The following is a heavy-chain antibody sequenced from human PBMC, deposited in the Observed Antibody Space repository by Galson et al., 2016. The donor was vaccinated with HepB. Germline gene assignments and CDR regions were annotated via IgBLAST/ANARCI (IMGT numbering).Heavy chain of an antibody. CDR2: ISFDGGKI. CDR3: ASLLVTATPDY. Sequence: SLRLSCAASGFTFVTYAMYWVRQAPGKGLEWVALISFDGGKITYAESVKGRFTISRDNSKNALYLQMNSLGAEDTAVYYCASLLVTATPDYWGQGTQVTVSS. D-gene: IGHD2-15*01. V-gene: IGHV3-30-3*01. CDR1: GFTFVTYA. J-gene: IGHJ4*02.